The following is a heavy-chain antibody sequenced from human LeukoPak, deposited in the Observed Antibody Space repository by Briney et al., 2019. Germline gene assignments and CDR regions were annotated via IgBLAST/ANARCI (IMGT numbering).Heavy chain of an antibody. V-gene: IGHV3-23*01. D-gene: IGHD3-10*01. J-gene: IGHJ6*02. CDR3: TKKGESLDYYYMDV. CDR2: ISASGGRT. CDR1: GFTFSTYA. Sequence: GGSQRLSCAASGFTFSTYAMSWVRQAPGKGLEWVAGISASGGRTYYADSVKGRFTISRDNSKNTVHVQMNSLRAEDTAVYYCTKKGESLDYYYMDVWGRGTTVTVSS.